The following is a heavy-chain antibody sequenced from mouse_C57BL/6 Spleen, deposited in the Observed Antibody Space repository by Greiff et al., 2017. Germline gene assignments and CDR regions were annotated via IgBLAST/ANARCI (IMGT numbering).Heavy chain of an antibody. J-gene: IGHJ3*01. Sequence: VQLQQSGPELVKPGASVKISCKASGYAFSSSWMNWVKQRPGKGLEWIGRIYPGDGDTNYNGKFKGKATLTADKSSSTAYMQLSSLTSEDSAVYFCATDYYGSPSFAYWGQGTLVTVSA. D-gene: IGHD1-1*01. CDR1: GYAFSSSW. CDR3: ATDYYGSPSFAY. V-gene: IGHV1-82*01. CDR2: IYPGDGDT.